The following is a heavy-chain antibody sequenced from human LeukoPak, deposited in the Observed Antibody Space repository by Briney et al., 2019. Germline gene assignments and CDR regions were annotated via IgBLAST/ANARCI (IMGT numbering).Heavy chain of an antibody. CDR1: VYTFTDYY. D-gene: IGHD2-15*01. CDR3: ASAYCSGGDCYPFDY. J-gene: IGHJ4*02. CDR2: INPTSAGT. V-gene: IGHV1-2*02. Sequence: GASVKVSCKASVYTFTDYYMHWVRQAPGLGLEWMGWINPTSAGTNYAQNFRGRVTMTRDTSMSTAFMELSRLSSDDTAVYYCASAYCSGGDCYPFDYWGQGILVTVSS.